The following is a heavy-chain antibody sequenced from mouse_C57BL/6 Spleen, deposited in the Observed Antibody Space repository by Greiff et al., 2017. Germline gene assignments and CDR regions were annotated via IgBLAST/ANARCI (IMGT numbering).Heavy chain of an antibody. Sequence: VQLKESGAELVKPGASVKLSCTASGFNIKDYYMHWVKQRTEQGLEWIGRIDPEDGETKYAPKFQGKATITADTSSNTAYLQLSSLTSEDTAVYYCASPYYYGSSLWYFDAWGTGTTVTVSS. J-gene: IGHJ1*03. CDR3: ASPYYYGSSLWYFDA. V-gene: IGHV14-2*01. CDR1: GFNIKDYY. D-gene: IGHD1-1*01. CDR2: IDPEDGET.